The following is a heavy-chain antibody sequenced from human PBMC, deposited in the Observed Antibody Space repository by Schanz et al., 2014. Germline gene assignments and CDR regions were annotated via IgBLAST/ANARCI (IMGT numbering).Heavy chain of an antibody. Sequence: EVQLVESGGGVVRPGGSLRLSCAASGFTFDDYAMSWVRQAPGKGLEWVSAINWSDGSTGYADSVKGRFTISRDNGKNFLHLEMDNLRAEGTAVYYCAREGDFGYWGQGTLVAVSS. D-gene: IGHD1-26*01. CDR1: GFTFDDYA. J-gene: IGHJ4*02. V-gene: IGHV3-20*04. CDR3: AREGDFGY. CDR2: INWSDGST.